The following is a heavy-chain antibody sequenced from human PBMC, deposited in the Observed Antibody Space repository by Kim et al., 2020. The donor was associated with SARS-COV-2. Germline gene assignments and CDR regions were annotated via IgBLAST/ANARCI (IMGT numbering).Heavy chain of an antibody. CDR1: GFTFSSYS. D-gene: IGHD2-21*02. Sequence: GGSLRLSCAASGFTFSSYSMNWVRQAPGKGLEWVSIITSSGTYTYYADSVKGRFTISRDNAKNSLYLQMNSLRADDTAVYYCASWCGGDCSYYYHYGVDVWGQGTTVTVSS. CDR2: ITSSGTYT. V-gene: IGHV3-21*01. CDR3: ASWCGGDCSYYYHYGVDV. J-gene: IGHJ6*02.